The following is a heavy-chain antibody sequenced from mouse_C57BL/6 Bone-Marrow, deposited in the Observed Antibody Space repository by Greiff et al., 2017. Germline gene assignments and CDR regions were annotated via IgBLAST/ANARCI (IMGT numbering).Heavy chain of an antibody. CDR3: TTELPYPDV. CDR2: IDPENGDT. V-gene: IGHV14-4*01. J-gene: IGHJ1*03. CDR1: GFNIKDDY. D-gene: IGHD1-1*01. Sequence: VQLQESGAELVRPGASVKLSCTASGFNIKDDYMHWVKQRPGQGLEWIGWIDPENGDTEYAAKFKGKATITADTSSNTAYLQLSSLTSEDTAVYYGTTELPYPDVWGTGTTVTVSS.